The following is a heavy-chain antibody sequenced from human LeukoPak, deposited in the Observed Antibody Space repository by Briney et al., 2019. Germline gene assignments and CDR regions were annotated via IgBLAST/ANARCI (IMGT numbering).Heavy chain of an antibody. CDR3: ARGPGSYCSGGSCYSPYY. V-gene: IGHV4-59*01. J-gene: IGHJ4*02. CDR2: IYYSGST. CDR1: GDSIGSYF. D-gene: IGHD2-15*01. Sequence: PSETLSLTCTVSGDSIGSYFWSWIRQSPGKGLEWIGYIYYSGSTNYNPSLKSRVTISVDTSKNQFSLKLSSVTAADTAVYYCARGPGSYCSGGSCYSPYYWGQGTLVTVSS.